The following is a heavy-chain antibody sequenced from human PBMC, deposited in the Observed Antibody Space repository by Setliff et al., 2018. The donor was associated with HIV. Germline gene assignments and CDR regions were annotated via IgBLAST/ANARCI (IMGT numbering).Heavy chain of an antibody. CDR2: INTDGSST. CDR3: ARGVRGVVNGMDV. Sequence: ESLKISCAASGFSFSSYWMHWVRQAPGKGLVWVSRINTDGSSTSYADSVKGRFTISRDNAKNTLYLQMNSLRAEDTAVYYCARGVRGVVNGMDVWGQGTTVTAP. CDR1: GFSFSSYW. D-gene: IGHD3-10*01. V-gene: IGHV3-74*01. J-gene: IGHJ6*02.